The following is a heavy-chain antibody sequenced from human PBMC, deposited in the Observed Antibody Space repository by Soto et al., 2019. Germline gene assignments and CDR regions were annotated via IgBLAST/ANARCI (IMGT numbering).Heavy chain of an antibody. D-gene: IGHD3-22*01. CDR2: IYYSGTT. CDR3: ARMDYYDSSDYAYYFDY. Sequence: SETLSLTCTVSGGSISSGVYYWSWIRQHPGKGLEWIGYIYYSGTTYYNPSLKSRVTISVDTSKNQFSLKLTSVTAADTAVYYCARMDYYDSSDYAYYFDYWGQGTLVTVSS. CDR1: GGSISSGVYY. J-gene: IGHJ4*02. V-gene: IGHV4-31*03.